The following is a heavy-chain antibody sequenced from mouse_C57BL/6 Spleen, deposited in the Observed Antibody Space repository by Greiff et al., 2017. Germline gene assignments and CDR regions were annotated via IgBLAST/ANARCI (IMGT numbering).Heavy chain of an antibody. CDR2: IWSGGST. D-gene: IGHD2-3*01. CDR3: AIWGWLLPYYYAMDY. CDR1: GFSLTSYG. Sequence: QVHVKQSGPGLVQPSQSLSITCTVSGFSLTSYGVHWVRQSPGKGLEWLGVIWSGGSTDYNAAFISRLGISKDNSKSQVFFKMNSLQANDTAIYYCAIWGWLLPYYYAMDYWGQGTSVTVSS. J-gene: IGHJ4*01. V-gene: IGHV2-2*02.